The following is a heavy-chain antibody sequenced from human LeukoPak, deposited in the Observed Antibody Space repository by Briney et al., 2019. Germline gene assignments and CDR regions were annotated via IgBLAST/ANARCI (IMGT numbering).Heavy chain of an antibody. Sequence: GGSLRLSCAASGFTFSSYWMTWVRQAPGKGLEWLAVISYDGSQKYYADSVTGRFTISRDNSKNTVNLQMNSLRVEDTAVFYCATANSSSWHYFDDWGQGTLVTVSS. CDR3: ATANSSSWHYFDD. CDR1: GFTFSSYW. D-gene: IGHD6-13*01. V-gene: IGHV3-30*03. J-gene: IGHJ4*02. CDR2: ISYDGSQK.